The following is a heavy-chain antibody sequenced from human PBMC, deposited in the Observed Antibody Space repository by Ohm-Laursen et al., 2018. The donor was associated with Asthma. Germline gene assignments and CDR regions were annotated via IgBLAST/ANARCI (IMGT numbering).Heavy chain of an antibody. D-gene: IGHD5-24*01. CDR3: ARGTDTVEMKLGY. Sequence: SLRLSCAASGFTFSDYYMSWIRQAPGKGLEWASYISSSGSTIYYADSVKGRFTISRDNAKNSLYLQMNSLRAEDTAVYYCARGTDTVEMKLGYWGQGTLVTVSS. CDR2: ISSSGSTI. V-gene: IGHV3-11*01. J-gene: IGHJ4*02. CDR1: GFTFSDYY.